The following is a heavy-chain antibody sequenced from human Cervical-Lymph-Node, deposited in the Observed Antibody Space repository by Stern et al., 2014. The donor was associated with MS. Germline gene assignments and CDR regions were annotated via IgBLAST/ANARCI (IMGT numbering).Heavy chain of an antibody. D-gene: IGHD5-12*01. J-gene: IGHJ4*02. Sequence: VQLLESGGGVVQPGRSLSLSCAASGFTFSSYGMHWVRQAPGEGLEWVAIIWYDGSNKYYADSVKGRFTISRDRSKNTLYLQMNSLRAEDTAVYYCARARGREIVGALDYWGQGTLVTVSS. CDR1: GFTFSSYG. CDR3: ARARGREIVGALDY. V-gene: IGHV3-33*01. CDR2: IWYDGSNK.